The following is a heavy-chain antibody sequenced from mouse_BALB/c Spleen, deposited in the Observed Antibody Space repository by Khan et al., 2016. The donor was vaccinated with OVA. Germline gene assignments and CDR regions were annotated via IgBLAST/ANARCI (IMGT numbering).Heavy chain of an antibody. J-gene: IGHJ2*01. V-gene: IGHV5-6-4*01. CDR2: ISSGGTYT. CDR1: GFSFSSYS. D-gene: IGHD1-1*01. CDR3: PRHRGYYGHNPSFDL. Sequence: EVELVESGGGLVRPGGSLKLSCAASGFSFSSYSMSWVRQTPEKRLEWVATISSGGTYTYYPDSVKGRFTISRDNAKNTLYLQMSSLKSEDKAMNCCPRHRGYYGHNPSFDLWGQGTTLTVSS.